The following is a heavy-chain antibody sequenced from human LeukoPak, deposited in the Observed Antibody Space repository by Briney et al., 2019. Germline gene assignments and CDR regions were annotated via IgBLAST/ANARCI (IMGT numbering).Heavy chain of an antibody. CDR2: IYDSGSA. D-gene: IGHD5-12*01. J-gene: IGHJ4*02. CDR1: GGSISSSSYY. V-gene: IGHV4-39*01. Sequence: PSETLSLTCTVSGGSISSSSYYWGWIRQPPGRGLEWIGTIYDSGSAYYNPSLKSRVTISVDTSKNQFSLKLSSVTAADTAVYYCARAGGGYAPPPYYFDYWGQGTLVTVSS. CDR3: ARAGGGYAPPPYYFDY.